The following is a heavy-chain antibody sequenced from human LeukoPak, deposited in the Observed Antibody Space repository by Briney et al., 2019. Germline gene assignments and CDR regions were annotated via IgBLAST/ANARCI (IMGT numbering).Heavy chain of an antibody. CDR1: GGSISSYY. V-gene: IGHV4-59*01. J-gene: IGHJ6*02. CDR2: IYDSGST. CDR3: ARDLDTARWDYYGMDV. Sequence: SETLSLTCTVSGGSISSYYWSWIRQPPGKGLEWIGYIYDSGSTKYNPSLKSRVTISVDASKNQFSLKLSSVTAADTGVYYCARDLDTARWDYYGMDVWGQGTTVTVSS. D-gene: IGHD5-18*01.